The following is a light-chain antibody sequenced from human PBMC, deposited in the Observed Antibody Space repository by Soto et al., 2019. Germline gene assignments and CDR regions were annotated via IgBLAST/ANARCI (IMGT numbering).Light chain of an antibody. CDR2: DDN. CDR3: GSWDSSLSAYV. V-gene: IGLV1-51*01. J-gene: IGLJ1*01. CDR1: SSNIGGNS. Sequence: QSVLTQPPSVSAAPGQKVTIPCSGSSSNIGGNSVSWYQQLPGTAPKLLIYDDNKRPSGIPDRFSGSTSGTSATLGITGFQTGDEADYYCGSWDSSLSAYVFGTGTKVTVL.